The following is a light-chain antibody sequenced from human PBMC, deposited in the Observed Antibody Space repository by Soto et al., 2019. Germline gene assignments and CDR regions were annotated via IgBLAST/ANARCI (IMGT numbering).Light chain of an antibody. V-gene: IGKV3-20*01. J-gene: IGKJ1*01. Sequence: EIALTQSPGTLSLSPGERATLSCRASQSVISSYLAWYQQKPGQAPSLLIYGASSKATGIPDRFSGRGSGTDFTLTISRREPGYFALYYCQQYGDSPFTFGQGTKVEI. CDR3: QQYGDSPFT. CDR1: QSVISSY. CDR2: GAS.